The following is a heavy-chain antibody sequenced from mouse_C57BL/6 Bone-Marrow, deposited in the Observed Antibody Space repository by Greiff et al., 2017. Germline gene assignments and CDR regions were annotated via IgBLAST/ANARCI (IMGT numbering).Heavy chain of an antibody. CDR3: AREAYDYDGVDY. Sequence: DVKLVESGGGLVQPGGSLKLSCAASGFTFSDYYMYWVRQTPEKRLEWVAYISNGGGSTYYPDTVKGRFTISRDNAKNTLYLQMSRLKSEDTAMYYCAREAYDYDGVDYWGQGTTLTVSS. CDR2: ISNGGGST. D-gene: IGHD2-4*01. V-gene: IGHV5-12*01. CDR1: GFTFSDYY. J-gene: IGHJ2*01.